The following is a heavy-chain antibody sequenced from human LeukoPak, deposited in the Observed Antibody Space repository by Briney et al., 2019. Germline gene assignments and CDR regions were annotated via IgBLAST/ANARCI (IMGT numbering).Heavy chain of an antibody. D-gene: IGHD3-22*01. CDR3: ARGVKRITMIVVVINYYYYMDV. CDR1: GYTFTSYD. J-gene: IGHJ6*03. CDR2: MNPNSGIT. Sequence: ASVKVSCKASGYTFTSYDTNWVRQATGQGLEWMGWMNPNSGITGYGQKFQGRVTMTRNTSISTAYMELSSLRSEDTAVYYCARGVKRITMIVVVINYYYYMDVWGKGTTVTVSS. V-gene: IGHV1-8*01.